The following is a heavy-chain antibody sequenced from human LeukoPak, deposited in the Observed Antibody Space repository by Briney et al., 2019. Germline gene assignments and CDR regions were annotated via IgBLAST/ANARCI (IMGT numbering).Heavy chain of an antibody. V-gene: IGHV3-23*01. Sequence: PGGSLRLSCAASGFTFSSYAMSWVRQAPGKGLEWVSSISGSGGSTYYADSVKGRFTISRDNSKNTLYLQMNSLRAEDTAVYYCAKGADILTGYYYYYGMDVWGQGTTVTVPS. CDR3: AKGADILTGYYYYYGMDV. D-gene: IGHD3-9*01. J-gene: IGHJ6*02. CDR2: ISGSGGST. CDR1: GFTFSSYA.